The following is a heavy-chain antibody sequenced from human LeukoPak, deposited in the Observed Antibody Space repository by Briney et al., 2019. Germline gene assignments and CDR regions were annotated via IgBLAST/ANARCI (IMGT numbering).Heavy chain of an antibody. CDR1: GFTFSSYE. J-gene: IGHJ4*02. Sequence: GGSLRLSCAASGFTFSSYEMNWVRQAPGKGLEWVSYISSSGSTIYYADSVKGRFTISRDNAKNSLYLQMNSLRAEDTAVYYCARDNWNDVGDYWGQGTLVTVSS. D-gene: IGHD1-20*01. CDR2: ISSSGSTI. CDR3: ARDNWNDVGDY. V-gene: IGHV3-48*03.